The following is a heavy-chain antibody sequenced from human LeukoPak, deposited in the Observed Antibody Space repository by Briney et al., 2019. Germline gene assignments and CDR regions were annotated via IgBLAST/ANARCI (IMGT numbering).Heavy chain of an antibody. CDR1: GYSISSGYY. Sequence: SETLSLTCTVSGYSISSGYYWGWIRQPPGKGLEWIGSIYHSGSTYYNPSLKSRVTISVDTSKNQFSLRLSSVTAADTAAYYCARVNDYYGSGSYYEGYYFDYWGQGTLVTVSS. D-gene: IGHD3-10*01. J-gene: IGHJ4*02. CDR3: ARVNDYYGSGSYYEGYYFDY. V-gene: IGHV4-38-2*02. CDR2: IYHSGST.